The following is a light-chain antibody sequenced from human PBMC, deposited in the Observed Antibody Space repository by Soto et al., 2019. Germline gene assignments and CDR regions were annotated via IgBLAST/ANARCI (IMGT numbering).Light chain of an antibody. CDR3: MQGTHWPIT. V-gene: IGKV2-30*02. Sequence: DVVMTHSPLSLPVTLGQPASISCRSNQSLVHSDGIAYFSWFQQRPGRSPRXXSYKVSNRDSGVPARFRGSGSGTDFALKISRVEAEDVGVYYCMQGTHWPITFGQGTRLEIK. CDR2: KVS. J-gene: IGKJ5*01. CDR1: QSLVHSDGIAY.